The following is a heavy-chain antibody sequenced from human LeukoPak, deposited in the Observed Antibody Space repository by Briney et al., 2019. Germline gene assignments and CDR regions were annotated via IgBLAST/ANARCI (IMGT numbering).Heavy chain of an antibody. CDR3: AKTHCGGGSCDKFDS. CDR1: GASVSTYY. V-gene: IGHV4-4*07. D-gene: IGHD2-21*01. CDR2: VYASGTT. Sequence: PSATLSLTCTLSGASVSTYYGRWIRQPAGKTMEGIGRVYASGTTYYNPSLRSRVTLSIDSSKNQFSLSLNSVTAADTGVYYCAKTHCGGGSCDKFDSWGQGILVTVSS. J-gene: IGHJ5*01.